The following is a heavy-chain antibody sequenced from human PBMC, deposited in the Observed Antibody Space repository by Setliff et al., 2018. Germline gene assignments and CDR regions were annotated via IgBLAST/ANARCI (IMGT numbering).Heavy chain of an antibody. J-gene: IGHJ5*01. D-gene: IGHD5-12*01. CDR2: INSNSGST. Sequence: ASVKVSCNASGYTFTSFFHQWVRQAPGQGLEWLGWINSNSGSTTYAQKFQGRVTMTRDTSINTVYMELKSLTSDDSAVYYCAREVPGYSGALDFWGRGTLVTVSS. CDR3: AREVPGYSGALDF. CDR1: GYTFTSFF. V-gene: IGHV1-2*02.